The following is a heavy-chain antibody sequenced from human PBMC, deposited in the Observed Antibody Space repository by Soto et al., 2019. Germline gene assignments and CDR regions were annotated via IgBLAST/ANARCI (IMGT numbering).Heavy chain of an antibody. CDR3: ARDRFQAVASENYYYYYGMDV. D-gene: IGHD6-19*01. J-gene: IGHJ6*02. CDR1: GFTFSSYS. CDR2: ISSSSSYI. V-gene: IGHV3-21*01. Sequence: PGGSLRLSCAASGFTFSSYSMNWVRQAPGKGLEWVSSISSSSSYIYYADSVKGRFTISRDNAKNSLYLQMNSLRAEDTAVYYCARDRFQAVASENYYYYYGMDVWGQGTTVTVSS.